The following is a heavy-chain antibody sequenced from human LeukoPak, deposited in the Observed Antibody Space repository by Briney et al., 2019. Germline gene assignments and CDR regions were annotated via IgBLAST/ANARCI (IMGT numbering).Heavy chain of an antibody. V-gene: IGHV3-43*01. CDR2: VNWHGTT. CDR1: GFIFEDYT. J-gene: IGHJ4*02. CDR3: AKDLTYESSGSVIDN. D-gene: IGHD3-22*01. Sequence: GGSLRLSCAASGFIFEDYTMHWVRQVPGKTLEWVSLVNWHGTTYYADSLKGRFTISTDNSKNSLYLQMDSLRTEDTALYYCAKDLTYESSGSVIDNWGLGTLVTVSS.